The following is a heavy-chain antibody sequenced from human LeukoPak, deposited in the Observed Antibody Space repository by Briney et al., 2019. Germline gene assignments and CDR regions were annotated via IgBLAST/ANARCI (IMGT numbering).Heavy chain of an antibody. CDR3: ARFSFGFSFVLNLHLGELSY. J-gene: IGHJ4*02. CDR2: INPNSGGT. Sequence: GASVKVSCKASGYTFTGYYMHWVRQAPGQGLEWMGWINPNSGGTNYAQKFQGRVTMTRDTSISTAYMELSRLRSDDTAVYYCARFSFGFSFVLNLHLGELSYWGQGTLVTVSS. V-gene: IGHV1-2*02. CDR1: GYTFTGYY. D-gene: IGHD3-10*01.